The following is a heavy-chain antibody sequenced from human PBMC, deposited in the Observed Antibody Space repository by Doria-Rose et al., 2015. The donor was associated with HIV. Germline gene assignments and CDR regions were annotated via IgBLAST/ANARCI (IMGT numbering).Heavy chain of an antibody. Sequence: QVTLKEPGPVLVKPTETLTLTCTVSGVSLSSPGMGVSRIRQPPGKALEWLANIFSDDERSYTTSLKSRLTISRGTSKSQLVLTMTDMDPVYTATYYCARIKSSRWYHKYYFDFWGQGTLVIVSA. V-gene: IGHV2-26*01. CDR2: IFSDDER. D-gene: IGHD6-13*01. J-gene: IGHJ4*02. CDR1: GVSLSSPGMG. CDR3: ARIKSSRWYHKYYFDF.